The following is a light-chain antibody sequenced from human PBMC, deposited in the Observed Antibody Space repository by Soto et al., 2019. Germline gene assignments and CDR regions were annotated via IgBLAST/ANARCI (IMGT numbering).Light chain of an antibody. CDR1: SSDVGGYSY. CDR3: ASYTTSSTYV. J-gene: IGLJ1*01. V-gene: IGLV2-14*01. CDR2: DVS. Sequence: QSVLTQPASVSGSPGQSIAISCTGTSSDVGGYSYVSWYQQQPGKAPKLVISDVSNRPSGVSDRFSGSKSGNTASLTISGLQTEDEADYYCASYTTSSTYVFGTGTKVT.